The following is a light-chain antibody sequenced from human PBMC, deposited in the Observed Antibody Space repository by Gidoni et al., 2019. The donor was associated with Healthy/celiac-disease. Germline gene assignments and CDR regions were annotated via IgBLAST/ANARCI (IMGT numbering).Light chain of an antibody. CDR2: AAS. J-gene: IGKJ1*01. CDR3: QQSYSTPRT. CDR1: QSISTN. V-gene: IGKV1-39*01. Sequence: DIQMTQSPSSLSASVGDRVTITCRASQSISTNLTWYQQKPGKAPKLLIYAASSLQSGVPSRFSGSGSGTEFTLSISSLQPEDFATYYCQQSYSTPRTFGQGTKVEIK.